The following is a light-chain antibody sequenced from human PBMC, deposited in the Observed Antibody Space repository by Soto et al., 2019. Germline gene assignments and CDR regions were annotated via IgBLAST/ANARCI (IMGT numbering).Light chain of an antibody. CDR3: CSYAGSSTVV. Sequence: QSALTQPASVSGSPGQSITISCTGTSSDVGSYNLVSWYQQHAGKAPKLMIYEGSKRPSGVSNRFSGSKSGHTASLTISGLQTEDEADYFCCSYAGSSTVVFGGGTQLTVL. V-gene: IGLV2-23*01. CDR2: EGS. J-gene: IGLJ2*01. CDR1: SSDVGSYNL.